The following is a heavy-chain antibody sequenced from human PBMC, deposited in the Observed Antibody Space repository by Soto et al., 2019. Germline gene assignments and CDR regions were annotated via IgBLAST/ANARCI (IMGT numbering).Heavy chain of an antibody. D-gene: IGHD4-17*01. Sequence: EVQLLESGGGLVQPGGSLRLSCAASGITISNYPMSWVRQVPGKGREWVSGISGSGDRTSYADSAKGRFTISKDISRNSLSLQLDSLGVEDTAVYFCVTDDGGYPSTAPHLGQGTLVTVSS. CDR3: VTDDGGYPSTAPH. CDR1: GITISNYP. CDR2: ISGSGDRT. J-gene: IGHJ4*02. V-gene: IGHV3-23*01.